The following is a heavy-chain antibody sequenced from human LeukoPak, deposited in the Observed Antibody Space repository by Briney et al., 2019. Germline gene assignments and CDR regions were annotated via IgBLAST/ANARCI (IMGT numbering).Heavy chain of an antibody. J-gene: IGHJ4*02. V-gene: IGHV3-30*01. Sequence: GRSLRLSCAASGFTFSSYAMHWVRQAPGKGLEWVAVISYDGSNKYYADSVKGRFTISRGNSKNTLYLQMNSLRAEDAAVYYCAREASSSSTSWDYFDYWGQGTLVTVSS. D-gene: IGHD2-2*01. CDR2: ISYDGSNK. CDR1: GFTFSSYA. CDR3: AREASSSSTSWDYFDY.